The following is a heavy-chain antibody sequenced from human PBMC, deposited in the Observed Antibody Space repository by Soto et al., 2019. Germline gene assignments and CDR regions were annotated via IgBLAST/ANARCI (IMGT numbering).Heavy chain of an antibody. CDR1: GLTFSSYA. Sequence: GGSLRLSCAVSGLTFSSYAMYWVRQAPGKGLEWVAIIWYDGSSKYYADPVKGRFTISRDNSKNTVYLQMNSLRAEDTAVYYCARNAQTSRYNAMDVWGQGTTVTVSS. CDR3: ARNAQTSRYNAMDV. D-gene: IGHD3-9*01. CDR2: IWYDGSSK. V-gene: IGHV3-33*07. J-gene: IGHJ6*02.